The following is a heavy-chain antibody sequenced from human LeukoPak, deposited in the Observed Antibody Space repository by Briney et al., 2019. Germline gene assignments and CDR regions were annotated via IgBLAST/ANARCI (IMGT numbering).Heavy chain of an antibody. CDR3: ARTTNFDY. J-gene: IGHJ4*02. CDR1: GYTFSDYW. CDR2: IYPGDSDT. V-gene: IGHV5-51*01. Sequence: GESLKISCKASGYTFSDYWIGWVRQMPGKGLEWMGIIYPGDSDTRYSPSFQGQVTISADKSISTAYLQWSSLKASDTAIYYCARTTNFDYWGQGTLVTVSS. D-gene: IGHD1-26*01.